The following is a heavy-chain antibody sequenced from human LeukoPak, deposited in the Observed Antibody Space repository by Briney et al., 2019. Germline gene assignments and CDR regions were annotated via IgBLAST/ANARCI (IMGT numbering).Heavy chain of an antibody. CDR1: GYTLTELS. J-gene: IGHJ4*02. CDR3: ATYPTSSGRADY. Sequence: GASVKVSCKVSGYTLTELSMHWVRQAPGKGLEWMGGFDPEDGETIYAQKFQGGVTMTEDTSTDTAYMELSSLRSEDTAVYYCATYPTSSGRADYWGQGTLVTVSS. V-gene: IGHV1-24*01. CDR2: FDPEDGET. D-gene: IGHD2-2*01.